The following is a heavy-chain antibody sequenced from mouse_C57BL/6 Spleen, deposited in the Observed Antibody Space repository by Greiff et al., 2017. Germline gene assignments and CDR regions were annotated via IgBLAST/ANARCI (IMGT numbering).Heavy chain of an antibody. CDR2: INPNNGGT. D-gene: IGHD2-3*01. Sequence: VQLQQPGPELVKPGASVKISCKASGYTFTDYYMNWVKQSHGKSLEWIGDINPNNGGTSYNQKFKGKATLTVDKSSSTAYMELRSLTSEDSAVYYCARYLFIYDGYPFDYWGQGTTLTVSS. J-gene: IGHJ2*01. V-gene: IGHV1-26*01. CDR1: GYTFTDYY. CDR3: ARYLFIYDGYPFDY.